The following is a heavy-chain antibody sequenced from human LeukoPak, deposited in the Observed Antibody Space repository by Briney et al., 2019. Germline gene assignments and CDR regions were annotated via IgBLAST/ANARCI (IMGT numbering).Heavy chain of an antibody. D-gene: IGHD3-3*01. Sequence: GGSLRLSCAASGFTFSSYVMQWVRQVPGKGLEWVAVISSDGSNKYYTDSVKGRFTISKDNSKNTLYLQMNSLRAEDTAVYYCARDLPGITIFGAFEYWGQGTLVTVSS. CDR2: ISSDGSNK. CDR3: ARDLPGITIFGAFEY. CDR1: GFTFSSYV. J-gene: IGHJ4*02. V-gene: IGHV3-30*04.